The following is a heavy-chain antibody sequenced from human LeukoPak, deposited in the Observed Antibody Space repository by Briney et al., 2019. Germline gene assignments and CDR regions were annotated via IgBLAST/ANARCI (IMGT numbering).Heavy chain of an antibody. CDR3: AREAAVAYWLDP. J-gene: IGHJ5*02. CDR2: IYHSGST. V-gene: IGHV4-30-2*01. CDR1: GGSISSGGYS. Sequence: KASQTVSLTCAVSGGSISSGGYSWSWIRQPPGKGLEWLGYIYHSGSTYYNPSLKSRDTISVDRSKIQFSLKLSSVTDADTAVYYCAREAAVAYWLDPWGQGTLVTVSS. D-gene: IGHD6-19*01.